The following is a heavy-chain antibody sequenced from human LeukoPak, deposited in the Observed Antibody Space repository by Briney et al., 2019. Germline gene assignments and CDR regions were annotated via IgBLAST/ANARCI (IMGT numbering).Heavy chain of an antibody. D-gene: IGHD6-13*01. CDR2: IYYSGST. J-gene: IGHJ4*02. V-gene: IGHV4-59*08. Sequence: SETLSLTCTVSGGSISSYYWSWIRQPPGKGLEWIGYIYYSGSTNYNPSLKSRVTISVDTSKNQFSLKLSSVTAADTAVYYCARHFGCVRGIAAAGTDYFDYWGQGTLVTVSS. CDR3: ARHFGCVRGIAAAGTDYFDY. CDR1: GGSISSYY.